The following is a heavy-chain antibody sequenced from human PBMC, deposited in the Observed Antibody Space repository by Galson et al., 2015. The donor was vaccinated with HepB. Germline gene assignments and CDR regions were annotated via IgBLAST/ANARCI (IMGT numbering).Heavy chain of an antibody. CDR2: IWYDGSNK. V-gene: IGHV3-33*06. D-gene: IGHD2-15*01. CDR3: AKDWGDCSGGSCYDDLWYYGMDV. CDR1: GFTFSSYG. Sequence: SLRLSCAASGFTFSSYGMHWVRQAPGKGLEWVAVIWYDGSNKYYADSVKGRFTISRDTSKNTLYLQMNSLRAEDTAVYYCAKDWGDCSGGSCYDDLWYYGMDVWGQGTTVTVSS. J-gene: IGHJ6*02.